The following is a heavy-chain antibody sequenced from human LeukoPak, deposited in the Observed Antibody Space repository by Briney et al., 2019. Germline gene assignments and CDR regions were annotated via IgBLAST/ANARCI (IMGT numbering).Heavy chain of an antibody. CDR1: GFTFSSYA. J-gene: IGHJ6*03. D-gene: IGHD3-3*01. V-gene: IGHV3-30-3*02. CDR2: ISYDGSNK. CDR3: AKIFLEWSSDYYMDV. Sequence: GGSLRLSCAASGFTFSSYAMHWVRQAPGKGLEWVAVISYDGSNKYYADSVKGRFTISRDNSKNTLYLQMNSLRAEDTAVYYCAKIFLEWSSDYYMDVWGKGTTVTVSS.